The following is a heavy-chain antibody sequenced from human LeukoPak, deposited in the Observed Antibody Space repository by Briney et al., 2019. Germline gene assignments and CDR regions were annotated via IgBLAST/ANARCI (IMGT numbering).Heavy chain of an antibody. V-gene: IGHV3-21*01. J-gene: IGHJ4*02. Sequence: GGSLRLSCAASGFTFSSYSMNWVRQAPGKGLEWVSSISSSSSYIYYADSVKGRFTISRDNPGNSVYLQMNSLRAEDTAVYYCARESGYSYGWEFGYWGQGTLVTVSS. D-gene: IGHD5-18*01. CDR3: ARESGYSYGWEFGY. CDR1: GFTFSSYS. CDR2: ISSSSSYI.